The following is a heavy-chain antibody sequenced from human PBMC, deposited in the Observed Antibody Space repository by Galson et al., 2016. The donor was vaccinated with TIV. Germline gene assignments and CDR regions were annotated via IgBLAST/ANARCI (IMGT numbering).Heavy chain of an antibody. V-gene: IGHV5-10-1*01. CDR1: GYSFTSYY. CDR2: IDPRDSYI. J-gene: IGHJ5*02. Sequence: PGESLRISCKGSGYSFTSYYIIWVRQMPGKGLEWMGRIDPRDSYINYSPSFQGHVTISSDKSISTAYLQWNSLKASDSAIYYCARGVSTGSGWLDPWGQGTPVTVSS. CDR3: ARGVSTGSGWLDP. D-gene: IGHD5/OR15-5a*01.